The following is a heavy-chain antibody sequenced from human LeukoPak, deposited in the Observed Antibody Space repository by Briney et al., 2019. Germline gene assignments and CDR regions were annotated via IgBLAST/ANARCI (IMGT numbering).Heavy chain of an antibody. CDR1: GGTFSSYA. J-gene: IGHJ4*02. CDR2: IIPIFGTA. V-gene: IGHV1-69*05. D-gene: IGHD2-21*02. CDR3: ARRLVTAWGYDY. Sequence: GASVKVSCKASGGTFSSYAISWVRQAPGQGLEWMGGIIPIFGTANYAQKFQGRVTMTRDTSTSTVYMELSSLRSEDTAVYYCARRLVTAWGYDYWGQGTLVTVSS.